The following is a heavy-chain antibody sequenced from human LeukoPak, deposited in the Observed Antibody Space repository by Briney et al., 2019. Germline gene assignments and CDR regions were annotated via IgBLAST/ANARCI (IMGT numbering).Heavy chain of an antibody. D-gene: IGHD6-6*01. J-gene: IGHJ4*02. CDR3: ARGHGGSSSHRYSDY. CDR1: GFTVSNNY. Sequence: PGGSLRLSCAASGFTVSNNYMSWVRQAPGKGLEWVSVIYAGGSTYYADSVKGRFTISRDNSKSTLYFQMNSLRAEGTAVYYCARGHGGSSSHRYSDYWGQGTQVTVS. V-gene: IGHV3-66*01. CDR2: IYAGGST.